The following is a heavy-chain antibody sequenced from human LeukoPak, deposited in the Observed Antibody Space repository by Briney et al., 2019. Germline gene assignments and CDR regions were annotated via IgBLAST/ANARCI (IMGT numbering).Heavy chain of an antibody. Sequence: PGGSLRLSCAASGFTFSSYGMHWVRQAPGKGLEWVAGIWYDGSNKYYADSVKGRFTISRDNCKITLYLQMNSLRAEDTGVYYCAREPYSSSSDYYYYGMDVWGQGTTVTVSS. CDR3: AREPYSSSSDYYYYGMDV. CDR2: IWYDGSNK. D-gene: IGHD6-6*01. J-gene: IGHJ6*02. V-gene: IGHV3-33*01. CDR1: GFTFSSYG.